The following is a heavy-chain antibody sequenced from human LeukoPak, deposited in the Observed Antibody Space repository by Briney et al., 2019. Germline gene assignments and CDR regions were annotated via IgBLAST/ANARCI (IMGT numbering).Heavy chain of an antibody. V-gene: IGHV4-39*01. D-gene: IGHD5-18*01. CDR2: IYYSGST. CDR1: GDSISSSNYY. Sequence: SETLSLTCTDSGDSISSSNYYWGWIRQPPGKGLEWIGSIYYSGSTYYNPSLKSRVTISVDTSKNQFSLKLPSVTAADTALYYCARQAGYSYGRIDDWGQGTLVTVSS. J-gene: IGHJ4*02. CDR3: ARQAGYSYGRIDD.